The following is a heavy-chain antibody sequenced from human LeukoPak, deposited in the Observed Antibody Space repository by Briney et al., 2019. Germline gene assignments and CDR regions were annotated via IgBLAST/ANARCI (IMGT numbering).Heavy chain of an antibody. J-gene: IGHJ4*02. CDR3: ATNSGYGSGSNDY. CDR1: GYTFTGYY. CDR2: ISAYNGNT. Sequence: GASVKVSCKASGYTFTGYYMHWVRQAPGQGLEWMGWISAYNGNTNYAQEFQGRVTMTRDTSISTAYMELSRLRSDDTAVYYCATNSGYGSGSNDYWGQGTLVTVSS. V-gene: IGHV1-2*02. D-gene: IGHD3-10*01.